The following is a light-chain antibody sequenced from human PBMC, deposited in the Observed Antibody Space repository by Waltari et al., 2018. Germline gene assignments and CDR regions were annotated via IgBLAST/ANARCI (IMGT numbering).Light chain of an antibody. CDR3: QQYEDWPRHS. CDR2: GAY. Sequence: EIVVTQSPATLSVSPGERVTLSCRASQNVGTSLAWYQQKPGQTPRLLIFGAYSRASGVPARFSVSGSGTDFTLAISSLQSEDFAVYYCQQYEDWPRHSFGGGTKVQIE. V-gene: IGKV3-15*01. CDR1: QNVGTS. J-gene: IGKJ4*01.